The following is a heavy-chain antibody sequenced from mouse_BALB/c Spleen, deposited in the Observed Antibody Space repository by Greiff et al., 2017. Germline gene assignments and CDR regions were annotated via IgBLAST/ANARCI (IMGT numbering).Heavy chain of an antibody. J-gene: IGHJ4*01. CDR2: IRNKANGYTT. D-gene: IGHD2-3*01. V-gene: IGHV7-3*02. CDR3: ARDGYSTGDAMDY. CDR1: GFTFTDYY. Sequence: EVKLVESGGGLVQPGGSLRLSCATSGFTFTDYYMSWVRQPPGKALEWLGFIRNKANGYTTEYSASVKGRFTISRDNSQSILYLQMNTLRAEDSATYYCARDGYSTGDAMDYWGQGTSVTVSS.